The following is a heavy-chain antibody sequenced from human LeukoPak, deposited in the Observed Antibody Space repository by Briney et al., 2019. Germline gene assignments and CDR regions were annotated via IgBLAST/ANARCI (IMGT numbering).Heavy chain of an antibody. Sequence: GGSLRLSCAASGFTFHHYSMHWVRQAPGKGLEWVSLISGDGGITYYADSVRGRFTISRDKSKNSLALEMNSLRTEDTALYYRGKDSNTGGYSFGSWGQGTLVTVNS. CDR3: GKDSNTGGYSFGS. D-gene: IGHD5-12*01. CDR2: ISGDGGIT. V-gene: IGHV3-43*01. CDR1: GFTFHHYS. J-gene: IGHJ4*02.